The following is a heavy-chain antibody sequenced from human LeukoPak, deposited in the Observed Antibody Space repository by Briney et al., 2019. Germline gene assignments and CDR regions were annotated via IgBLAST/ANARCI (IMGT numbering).Heavy chain of an antibody. CDR2: IYYSGST. CDR3: ARLYNWFDP. Sequence: SETLSLTCTVSGDSISSYYWSWIRRPPGKGLEWIGYIYYSGSTNYNPSLKSRVTISVDTSKNQFSLKLSSVTAADTAVYYCARLYNWFDPWGQGTLVTVSS. J-gene: IGHJ5*02. CDR1: GDSISSYY. V-gene: IGHV4-59*08.